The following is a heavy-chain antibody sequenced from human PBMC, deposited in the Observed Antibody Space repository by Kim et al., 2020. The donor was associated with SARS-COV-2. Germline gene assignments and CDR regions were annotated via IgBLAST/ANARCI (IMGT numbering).Heavy chain of an antibody. CDR3: ARLEKGYCSGGSCYSDDY. CDR2: IDPSDSYT. Sequence: GESLKISRKGSGYSFTSYWISWVRQMPGKGLEWMGRIDPSDSYTNYSPSFQGHVTISADKSISTAYLQWSSLKASDTAMYYCARLEKGYCSGGSCYSDDYWGQGTLVTVSS. V-gene: IGHV5-10-1*01. J-gene: IGHJ4*02. CDR1: GYSFTSYW. D-gene: IGHD2-15*01.